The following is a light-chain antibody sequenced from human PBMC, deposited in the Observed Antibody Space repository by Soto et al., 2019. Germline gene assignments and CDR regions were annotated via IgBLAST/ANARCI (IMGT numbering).Light chain of an antibody. J-gene: IGLJ1*01. CDR2: ANR. CDR3: QSYDRSLSTWI. V-gene: IGLV1-40*01. CDR1: GSNIGANYD. Sequence: QAVVTQPPSVSGAPGQRVTISCTGNGSNIGANYDVHWYQQLPGSAPRLLIYANRNRPAGVSDRFSGSKSDTSASLVISGLQADDEADYYCQSYDRSLSTWIFGTGTKVTVL.